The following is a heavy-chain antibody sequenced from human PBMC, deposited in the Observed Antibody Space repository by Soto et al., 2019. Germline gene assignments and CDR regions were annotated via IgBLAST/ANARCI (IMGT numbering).Heavy chain of an antibody. J-gene: IGHJ4*02. V-gene: IGHV4-39*01. CDR2: IYYSGST. D-gene: IGHD5-12*01. CDR1: GGSISSSSYY. Sequence: QLQLQESGPGLVKPSETLSLTCTVSGGSISSSSYYWGWIRQPPGKGLEWIGSIYYSGSTYYNPSLKSRVTITGDTSKNQFTLKLSSVTAADTAVYYCARLRRNGYNWDYWGQGTLVTVPS. CDR3: ARLRRNGYNWDY.